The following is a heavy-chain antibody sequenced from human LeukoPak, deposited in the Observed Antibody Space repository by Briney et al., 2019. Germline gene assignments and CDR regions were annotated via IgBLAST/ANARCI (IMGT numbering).Heavy chain of an antibody. CDR2: SIPLLASP. V-gene: IGHV1-69*05. CDR1: GGTFDTYT. Sequence: ASVNVSCKASGGTFDTYTFTWVRQAPGQGLEWLGKSIPLLASPDYAPKFQGRVTITSDESSSTVYMELRSLTFDDTAVYYCTREVGTGSLDDWGRGTLVTVSS. J-gene: IGHJ4*02. D-gene: IGHD1-26*01. CDR3: TREVGTGSLDD.